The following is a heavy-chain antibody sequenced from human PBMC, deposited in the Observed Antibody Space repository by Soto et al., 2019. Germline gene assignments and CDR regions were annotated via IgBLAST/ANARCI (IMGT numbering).Heavy chain of an antibody. D-gene: IGHD2-15*01. Sequence: SVKVSCKASGGTFSSYAISWVRQAPVQGLEWMGGIIPIFGTANYAQKFQGRVTITADESTSTAYMELSSLRSEDTAVYYCAREGACSGGSCPPGYWGQGTLVTVSS. J-gene: IGHJ4*02. V-gene: IGHV1-69*13. CDR1: GGTFSSYA. CDR2: IIPIFGTA. CDR3: AREGACSGGSCPPGY.